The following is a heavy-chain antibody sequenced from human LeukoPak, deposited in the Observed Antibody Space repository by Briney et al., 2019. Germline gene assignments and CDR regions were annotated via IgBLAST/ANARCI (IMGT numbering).Heavy chain of an antibody. CDR3: ARDRSSWGTTVVTRTEYNWFDP. CDR1: GFTFSSYA. D-gene: IGHD4-23*01. J-gene: IGHJ5*02. CDR2: ISYDGSNK. Sequence: GGSLRLSCAASGFTFSSYAMHWVRQAPGKGLEWVAVISYDGSNKYYADSVKGRFTISRDNSKNTLYLQMNSLRAEDTAVYYCARDRSSWGTTVVTRTEYNWFDPWGQGTLVTVSS. V-gene: IGHV3-30*04.